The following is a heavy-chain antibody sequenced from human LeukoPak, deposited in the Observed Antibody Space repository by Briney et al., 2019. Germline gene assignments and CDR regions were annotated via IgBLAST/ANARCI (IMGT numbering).Heavy chain of an antibody. CDR1: GFTFTSSA. Sequence: SVKVSCKASGFTFTSSAVQWVRQARGQRLEWIGWIVVGSGNTNYAQKFQERVTITRDMSTSTAYMELSSLRSEDTAVYYCAAPRGYYGSGSNYYYYTDVWGKGTTVTVSS. CDR2: IVVGSGNT. CDR3: AAPRGYYGSGSNYYYYTDV. D-gene: IGHD3-10*01. J-gene: IGHJ6*03. V-gene: IGHV1-58*01.